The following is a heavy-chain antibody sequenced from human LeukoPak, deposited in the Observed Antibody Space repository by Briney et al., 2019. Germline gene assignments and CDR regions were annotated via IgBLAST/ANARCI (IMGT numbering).Heavy chain of an antibody. CDR1: GGSISSGSYY. CDR2: IYTSGST. V-gene: IGHV4-61*02. J-gene: IGHJ4*02. CDR3: ASPDYGSGSN. D-gene: IGHD3-10*01. Sequence: SETLSLTCTVPGGSISSGSYYWSWIRQPAGKGLEWIGRIYTSGSTNYNPSLKSRVTISVDTSKNQFSLKLSSVTAADTAVYYCASPDYGSGSNWGQGTLVTVSS.